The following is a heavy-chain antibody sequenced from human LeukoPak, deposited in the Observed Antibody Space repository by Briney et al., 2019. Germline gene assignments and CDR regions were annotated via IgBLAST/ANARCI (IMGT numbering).Heavy chain of an antibody. J-gene: IGHJ5*02. V-gene: IGHV1-8*01. D-gene: IGHD4-23*01. CDR1: GYTFTGYD. CDR2: MNPNSGNT. Sequence: ASVKVSCKASGYTFTGYDINWVRQATGQGLEWMGWMNPNSGNTGYAQKFQGRVTMTRNTSISTAYMELSSLRSEDTAVYYCARGGEDYGGNLVDPWGQGTLVTVSS. CDR3: ARGGEDYGGNLVDP.